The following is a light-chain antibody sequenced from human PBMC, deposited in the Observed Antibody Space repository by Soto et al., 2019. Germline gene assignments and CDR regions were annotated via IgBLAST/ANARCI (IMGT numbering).Light chain of an antibody. CDR3: MQCKDLPLT. V-gene: IGKV2D-29*01. CDR1: QSLLHSDRNTY. J-gene: IGKJ3*01. CDR2: EAS. Sequence: DVVMTQTPLSLSVTPGQPASIACKSSQSLLHSDRNTYLYWYLQRPGQPPQLLIYEASKRFSGVADRFSGSGSGTDFTLKISRVEAEDVGTYYCMQCKDLPLTFGPGTKLEIK.